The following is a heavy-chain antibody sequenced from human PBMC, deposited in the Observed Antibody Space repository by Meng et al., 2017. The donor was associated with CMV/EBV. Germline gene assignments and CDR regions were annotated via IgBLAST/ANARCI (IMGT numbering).Heavy chain of an antibody. CDR2: IYSGGST. D-gene: IGHD3-9*01. CDR1: GFTVSSNY. V-gene: IGHV3-53*01. Sequence: GGSLRLSCAASGFTVSSNYMSWVRQAPGKGLEWVSVIYSGGSTYYADSVKGRFTISRDNAKNSLFLQMNTLRGEDTAVYWCGRLDDTGYSNGVDVWGQGIRVTVSS. CDR3: GRLDDTGYSNGVDV. J-gene: IGHJ6*02.